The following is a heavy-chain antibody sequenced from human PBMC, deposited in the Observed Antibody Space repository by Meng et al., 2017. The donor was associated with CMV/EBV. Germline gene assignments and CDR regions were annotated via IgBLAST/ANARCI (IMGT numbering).Heavy chain of an antibody. CDR2: IIPVFETA. Sequence: QVQLVRSAAEVKKPGASVKVSCKTSGGTFSTFAISGVRQAPGEGLEWMGGIIPVFETANYAERFQDRVTITADDSTTTAYMELSSLRADDTALYFCARGGDSWYSDYWGQGTLVTVSS. CDR1: GGTFSTFA. D-gene: IGHD1-26*01. J-gene: IGHJ4*02. CDR3: ARGGDSWYSDY. V-gene: IGHV1-69*12.